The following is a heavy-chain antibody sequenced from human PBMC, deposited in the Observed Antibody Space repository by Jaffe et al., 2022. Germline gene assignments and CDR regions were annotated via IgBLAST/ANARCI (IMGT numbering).Heavy chain of an antibody. D-gene: IGHD3-16*01. Sequence: EVQLVESGGGLVKPGGSLRLSCAASGFTFSNAWMSWVRQAPGKGLEWVGRIKSKTDGGTTDYAAPVKGRFTISRDDSKNTLYLQMNSLKTEDTAVYYCTTDYDYIWGSYDDAFDIWGQGTMVTVSS. CDR2: IKSKTDGGTT. V-gene: IGHV3-15*01. CDR1: GFTFSNAW. CDR3: TTDYDYIWGSYDDAFDI. J-gene: IGHJ3*02.